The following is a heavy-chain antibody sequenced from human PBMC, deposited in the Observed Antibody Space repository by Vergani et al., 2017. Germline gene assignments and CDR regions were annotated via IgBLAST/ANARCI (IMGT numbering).Heavy chain of an antibody. J-gene: IGHJ3*02. Sequence: QVQLQESGPGLVKPPGTLSLTCAVSGDSFRSNKWWTWVRQSPGKTLEWIGEISHSGSTNYNPSLKGRVTLSQDTSKNLFSLRLSSVTAADTAVYYCARDPKSYCSGGSCFSVWGSFDIWGRGTTVTVSS. D-gene: IGHD2-15*01. V-gene: IGHV4-4*03. CDR2: ISHSGST. CDR3: ARDPKSYCSGGSCFSVWGSFDI. CDR1: GDSFRSNKW.